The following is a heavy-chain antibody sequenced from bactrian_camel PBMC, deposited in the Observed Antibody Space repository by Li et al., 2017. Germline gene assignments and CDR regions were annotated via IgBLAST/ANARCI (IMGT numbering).Heavy chain of an antibody. CDR2: ISGDSV. CDR1: GHPDSHYC. D-gene: IGHD4*01. CDR3: AVGSCSLRDYEQLY. Sequence: VQLVESGGGSVQAGGSLRLSCAESGHPDSHYCMGWFRQVVGKEREGVALISGDSVAYGSFVKGRFTISQDNAKNTVWLQMNNLQPEDTAMYYCAVGSCSLRDYEQLYWGRGTQVTVS. V-gene: IGHV3-3*01. J-gene: IGHJ4*01.